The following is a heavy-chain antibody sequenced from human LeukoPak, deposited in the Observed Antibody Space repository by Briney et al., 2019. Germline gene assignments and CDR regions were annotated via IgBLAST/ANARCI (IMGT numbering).Heavy chain of an antibody. J-gene: IGHJ6*03. D-gene: IGHD4-17*01. Sequence: SETLSLTCAVYGGSFSGYYWSWIRQPPGKGLEWIGEINHSGSTNYNPSLKSRVTISVDTSKNQFSLKLSSVTAADTAVYYCATASTVTTIRGTYYYYMDVWGKGTTVTVSS. CDR1: GGSFSGYY. V-gene: IGHV4-34*01. CDR2: INHSGST. CDR3: ATASTVTTIRGTYYYYMDV.